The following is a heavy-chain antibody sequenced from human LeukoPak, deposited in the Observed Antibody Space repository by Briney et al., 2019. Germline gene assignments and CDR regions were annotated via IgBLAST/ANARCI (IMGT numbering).Heavy chain of an antibody. Sequence: SETLSLTCTVSGGSISSTTHYWGWIRQPPGKGLEWIGSIFYSGSTYYNSSLKSRVTISVDTSKNHFSLSLSSVTAADTAVYHCARLGVLWFGELFDYLGQGTLVTVSS. CDR3: ARLGVLWFGELFDY. CDR1: GGSISSTTHY. D-gene: IGHD3-10*01. CDR2: IFYSGST. J-gene: IGHJ4*02. V-gene: IGHV4-39*02.